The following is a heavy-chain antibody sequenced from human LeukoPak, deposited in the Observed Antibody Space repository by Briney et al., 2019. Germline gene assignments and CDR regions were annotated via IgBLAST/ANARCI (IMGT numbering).Heavy chain of an antibody. D-gene: IGHD2-2*01. CDR1: GDSISSGDYY. V-gene: IGHV4-61*02. Sequence: PSETLSLTCTVSGDSISSGDYYWSWIRQPAGKGLEWIGRISSSGSTNYNPSLKSRVTISVDTSKNQFSLKLSSVTAADTAVYYCARAAVFVSAFDIWGQGTMVTVSS. J-gene: IGHJ3*02. CDR3: ARAAVFVSAFDI. CDR2: ISSSGST.